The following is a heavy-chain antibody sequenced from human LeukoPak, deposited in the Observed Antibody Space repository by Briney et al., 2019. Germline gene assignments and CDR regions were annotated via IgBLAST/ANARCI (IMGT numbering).Heavy chain of an antibody. CDR1: GFTFINSA. V-gene: IGHV3-23*01. CDR2: ISGDGGGT. Sequence: GGSLRLSCAAAGFTFINSAMSWVRQAPGKGLEWVSGISGDGGGTYYADSVKGRFTISRDNSKNTLYLQMSSLRAEDTAVYYCAKSNRYSSSWYDHWGQGSLVMVSS. J-gene: IGHJ5*02. D-gene: IGHD6-13*01. CDR3: AKSNRYSSSWYDH.